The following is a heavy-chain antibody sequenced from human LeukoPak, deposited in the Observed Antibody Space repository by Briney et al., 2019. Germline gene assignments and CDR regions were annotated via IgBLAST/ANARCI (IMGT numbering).Heavy chain of an antibody. Sequence: PGGSLTLSCEVSGFSFSPYWMNWVRQAPGKGLEWVANINQAGSDRYYVDSVKGRFTISRDNAKNSLYLQMNSLRAEDTAVYYCGRGDPDYWGQGTLVTVSS. CDR3: GRGDPDY. CDR2: INQAGSDR. CDR1: GFSFSPYW. V-gene: IGHV3-7*01. J-gene: IGHJ4*02.